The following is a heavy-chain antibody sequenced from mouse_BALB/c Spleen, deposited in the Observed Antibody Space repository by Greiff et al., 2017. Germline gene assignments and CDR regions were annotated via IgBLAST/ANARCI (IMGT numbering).Heavy chain of an antibody. J-gene: IGHJ3*01. CDR3: ARGGNYYGTSRGFAY. D-gene: IGHD1-1*01. CDR1: GYTFTNYW. Sequence: VQLQQSGAELVRPGTSVKISCKASGYTFTNYWLGWVKQRPGHGLEWIGDIYPGGGYTNYNEKFKGKATLTADTSSSTAYMQLSSLTSEDSAVYFCARGGNYYGTSRGFAYWGQGTLVTVSA. V-gene: IGHV1-63*02. CDR2: IYPGGGYT.